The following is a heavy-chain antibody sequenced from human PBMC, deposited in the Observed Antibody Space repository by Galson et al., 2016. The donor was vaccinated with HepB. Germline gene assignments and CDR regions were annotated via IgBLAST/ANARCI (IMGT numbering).Heavy chain of an antibody. V-gene: IGHV3-74*01. CDR1: GFTFSTNW. CDR3: AKDAAPILHTPNYFGMDV. J-gene: IGHJ6*02. Sequence: SLRLSCAASGFTFSTNWMHWVRQAPGKGLVWVSRINGDGTITDYADSVKGRFTISRDNAKNSLYLQMNSLRAEDTAFYYCAKDAAPILHTPNYFGMDVWGQGTTVTVSS. D-gene: IGHD3-3*01. CDR2: INGDGTIT.